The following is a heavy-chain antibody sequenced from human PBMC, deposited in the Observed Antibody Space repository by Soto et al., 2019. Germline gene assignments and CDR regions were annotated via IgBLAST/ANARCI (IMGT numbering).Heavy chain of an antibody. V-gene: IGHV4-4*07. CDR3: ARDAGADIVVVSAGNNWFDP. Sequence: SETLSLTCTVSGGPISSYYWSWIRQPAGKGLEWIGRIYTSGSTNYNPSLKSRVTMSVDTSKNQFSLKLSSVTAADTAVYYCARDAGADIVVVSAGNNWFDPWGQGTLVTVSS. D-gene: IGHD2-2*01. CDR2: IYTSGST. CDR1: GGPISSYY. J-gene: IGHJ5*02.